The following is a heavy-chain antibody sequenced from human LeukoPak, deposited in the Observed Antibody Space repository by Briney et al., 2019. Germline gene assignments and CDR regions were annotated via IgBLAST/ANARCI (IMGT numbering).Heavy chain of an antibody. CDR1: GGSISSSSYY. CDR3: ARYGSGSSNFDY. V-gene: IGHV4-31*03. CDR2: IYYSGST. D-gene: IGHD3-10*01. J-gene: IGHJ4*02. Sequence: SETLSLTCTVSGGSISSSSYYWSWIRQHPGKGLEWIGYIYYSGSTYYNPSLKSRVTISVDTSKNQFSLKLSSVTTADTAVYYCARYGSGSSNFDYWGQGTLVTVSS.